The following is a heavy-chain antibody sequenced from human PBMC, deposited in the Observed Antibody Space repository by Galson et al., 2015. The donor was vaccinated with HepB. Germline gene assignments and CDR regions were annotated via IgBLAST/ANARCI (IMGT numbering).Heavy chain of an antibody. V-gene: IGHV1-69*13. CDR3: ARGSPPHIVVVPAAERAWFDP. Sequence: SVKVSCKASGGTFSSYAISWVRQAPGQGLEWMGGIIPIFGTANYAQKFQGRVTIAADESTSTAYMELSSLRSEDTAVYYCARGSPPHIVVVPAAERAWFDPWGQGTLVTVSS. J-gene: IGHJ5*02. CDR2: IIPIFGTA. D-gene: IGHD2-2*01. CDR1: GGTFSSYA.